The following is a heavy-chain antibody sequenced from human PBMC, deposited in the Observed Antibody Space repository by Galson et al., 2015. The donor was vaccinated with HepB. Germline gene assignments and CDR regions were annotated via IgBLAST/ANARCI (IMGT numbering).Heavy chain of an antibody. Sequence: SLRLSCAAPGFTFSSYPMHWVRQAPGKGLDWVAVISYDGSNKYYADSVKGRFTISRDNSKNTLYLQMNSLRAEDTAVYYCASTPYYDILTGYTNPDYWGQGTLVTVSS. J-gene: IGHJ4*02. CDR2: ISYDGSNK. CDR3: ASTPYYDILTGYTNPDY. D-gene: IGHD3-9*01. V-gene: IGHV3-30-3*01. CDR1: GFTFSSYP.